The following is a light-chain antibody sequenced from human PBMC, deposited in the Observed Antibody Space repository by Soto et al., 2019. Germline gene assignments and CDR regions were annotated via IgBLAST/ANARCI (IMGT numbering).Light chain of an antibody. J-gene: IGKJ5*01. CDR1: QSVSRR. V-gene: IGKV3-20*01. CDR2: GAS. CDR3: QQYGGSPIT. Sequence: EIVLTQSPGTLSLCPGGRATLSCRASQSVSRRLAWYQQRPGQSPRLLISGASMRASGVPVRFIGSGSGTDFTLTITRLEPEDFAVYYCQQYGGSPITFGLGTRLEIK.